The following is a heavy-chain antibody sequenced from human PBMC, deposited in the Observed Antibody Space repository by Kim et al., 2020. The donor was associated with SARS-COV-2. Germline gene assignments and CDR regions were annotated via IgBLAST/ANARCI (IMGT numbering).Heavy chain of an antibody. J-gene: IGHJ4*02. Sequence: SQTLSLTCAVSGDSVSSYTAAWNWIRQSPSRGLEWLGRTYFRSKWSTNYAVSVQSRININADTSTNQFSLQLNSVTPADTALYYCARQMSGRFYIWGQGTLVTVSS. CDR3: ARQMSGRFYI. CDR1: GDSVSSYTAA. CDR2: TYFRSKWST. V-gene: IGHV6-1*01. D-gene: IGHD7-27*01.